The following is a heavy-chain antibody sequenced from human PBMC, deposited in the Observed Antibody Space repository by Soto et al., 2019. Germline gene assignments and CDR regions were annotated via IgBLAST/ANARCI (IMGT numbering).Heavy chain of an antibody. CDR3: ARMGLGDAFDI. Sequence: SETLSLTCTVSGGSISSYYWSWIRQPPGKGLEWIGYIYYSGSTNYNPSLKSRVTISVDTSKNQFSLKLSSVTAADTAVYYCARMGLGDAFDIWGQGTMVTVSS. CDR1: GGSISSYY. D-gene: IGHD7-27*01. J-gene: IGHJ3*02. CDR2: IYYSGST. V-gene: IGHV4-59*08.